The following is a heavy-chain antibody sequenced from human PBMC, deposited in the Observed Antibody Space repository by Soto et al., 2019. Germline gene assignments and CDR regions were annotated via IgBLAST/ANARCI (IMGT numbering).Heavy chain of an antibody. V-gene: IGHV3-7*01. CDR2: IKQDGSEK. CDR1: GFTFSSYW. CDR3: VRPSSGWYNWFDP. D-gene: IGHD6-19*01. J-gene: IGHJ5*02. Sequence: EVQLVESGGGLVQPGGSLRLSCAASGFTFSSYWMSWVRQAPGKGLEWVANIKQDGSEKYYVDSVKGRFIISRDNAKNSLYLQMNSLRAEDTAVYYCVRPSSGWYNWFDPWGQGTLVTVSS.